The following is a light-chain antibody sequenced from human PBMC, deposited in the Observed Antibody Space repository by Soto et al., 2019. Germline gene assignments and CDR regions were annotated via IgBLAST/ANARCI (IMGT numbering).Light chain of an antibody. CDR1: QSVSSY. CDR2: DAS. V-gene: IGKV3-11*01. Sequence: EIVLTQSPATLSLSPGERATLSCRASQSVSSYLAWYQQKPGQAPRLLIYDASNRATGIPARFSGSGSGTDFTLTITSLQPEDFATYYCQQSYNTPRTFGQGTKVDIK. CDR3: QQSYNTPRT. J-gene: IGKJ1*01.